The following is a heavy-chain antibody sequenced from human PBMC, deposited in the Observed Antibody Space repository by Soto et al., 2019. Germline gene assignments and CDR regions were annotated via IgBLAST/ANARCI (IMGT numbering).Heavy chain of an antibody. CDR1: GFTFDTFA. CDR2: ISDDGTNK. J-gene: IGHJ4*02. Sequence: VQLLESGGGLVQPGGSLRLSCIASGFTFDTFAMHWVRQAPGKGLEWVAVISDDGTNKYYADSVRGRLTISRDNSKNTLYLQIDSLTTEDTAVFYCARSRRPTTSFDYWGQGTQVTVSS. V-gene: IGHV3-30-3*01. CDR3: ARSRRPTTSFDY. D-gene: IGHD1-7*01.